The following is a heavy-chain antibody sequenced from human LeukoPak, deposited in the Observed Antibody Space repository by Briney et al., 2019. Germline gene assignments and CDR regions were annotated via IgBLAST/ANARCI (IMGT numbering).Heavy chain of an antibody. Sequence: GSPRLSCAASGFTFSSYSMNWVRQAPGKGLEWVSSISRSSTYIYYADSVKGRFTISRDNAKNSLYLQMNSLRAEDTAVYYCPRDQEVDYYGSGTIPSAPGYWGQGTLVTVSS. J-gene: IGHJ4*02. D-gene: IGHD3-10*01. CDR2: ISRSSTYI. V-gene: IGHV3-21*01. CDR1: GFTFSSYS. CDR3: PRDQEVDYYGSGTIPSAPGY.